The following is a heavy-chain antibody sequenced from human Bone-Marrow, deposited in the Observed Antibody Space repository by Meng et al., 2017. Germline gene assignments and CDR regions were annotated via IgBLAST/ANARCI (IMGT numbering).Heavy chain of an antibody. J-gene: IGHJ6*02. Sequence: SVKVSCKASGGTFSSYSISWVRQAPGQGLEWMGGIIPIFGTANYAQKFQGRVTITADESTSTAYMELSSLRSEDTAVYYCAREYDSSGYYWYYYGMDVWGQGTMVTVSS. CDR3: AREYDSSGYYWYYYGMDV. V-gene: IGHV1-69*13. D-gene: IGHD3-22*01. CDR2: IIPIFGTA. CDR1: GGTFSSYS.